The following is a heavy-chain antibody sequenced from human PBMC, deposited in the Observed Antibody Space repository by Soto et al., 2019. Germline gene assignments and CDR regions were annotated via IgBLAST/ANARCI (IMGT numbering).Heavy chain of an antibody. D-gene: IGHD1-26*01. J-gene: IGHJ4*02. CDR1: GGTFSSYA. Sequence: SVKVSCKASGGTFSSYAISWVRQAPGQGLEWMGGIIPIFGTANYAQKFQGRVTITADESTSTAYVELSSLRSEDTAVYYCARAPQVGSYFDYWGQGTLVTVSS. V-gene: IGHV1-69*13. CDR2: IIPIFGTA. CDR3: ARAPQVGSYFDY.